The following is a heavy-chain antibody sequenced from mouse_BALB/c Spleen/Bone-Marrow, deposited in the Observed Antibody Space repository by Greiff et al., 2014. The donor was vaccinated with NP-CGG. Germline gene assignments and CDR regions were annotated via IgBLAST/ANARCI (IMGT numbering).Heavy chain of an antibody. V-gene: IGHV1-54*01. CDR2: INPGSGGT. CDR1: GYAFTNYL. Sequence: QVQLQQSXAELVRPGTSVKVSCKASGYAFTNYLIEWVKQRPGQGLEWIGVINPGSGGTNYNEKFKGKATLTADKSSSTAYMQLSSLTSDDSAVYFCARRDYSFAYWGQGTLVTVSA. CDR3: ARRDYSFAY. D-gene: IGHD2-13*01. J-gene: IGHJ3*01.